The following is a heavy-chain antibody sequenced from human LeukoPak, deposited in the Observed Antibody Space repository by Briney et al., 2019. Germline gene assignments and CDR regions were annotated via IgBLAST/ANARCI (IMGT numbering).Heavy chain of an antibody. CDR1: AGTFSHYA. V-gene: IGHV1-69*13. CDR2: IIPIFGTA. J-gene: IGHJ4*02. D-gene: IGHD3-10*01. Sequence: ASVKVSCKASAGTFSHYAIRWVRQAPGQGLEWMGGIIPIFGTASYAQKFQGRVTITADESTSTAYMELSSLRSEDTAVYYCARDLGDSFFCWRQGTLVTVSS. CDR3: ARDLGDSFFC.